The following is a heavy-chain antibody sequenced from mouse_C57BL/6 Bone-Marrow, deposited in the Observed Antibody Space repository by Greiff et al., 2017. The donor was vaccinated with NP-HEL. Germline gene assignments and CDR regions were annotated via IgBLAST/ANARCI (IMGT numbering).Heavy chain of an antibody. CDR3: ARESLPSMDY. J-gene: IGHJ4*01. D-gene: IGHD5-5*01. V-gene: IGHV3-6*01. Sequence: EVKLMESGPGLVKPSQSLSLTCSVTGYSITSGYFWNWIRQFPGNKLEWMGYISYDGSNNYNPSLKNRISITRDTSKNQFFLKLNSVTTEDTATYYCARESLPSMDYWGQGTSVTVSS. CDR2: ISYDGSN. CDR1: GYSITSGYF.